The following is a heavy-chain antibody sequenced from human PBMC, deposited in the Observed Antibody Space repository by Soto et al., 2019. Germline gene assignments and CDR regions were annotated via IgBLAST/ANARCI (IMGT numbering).Heavy chain of an antibody. J-gene: IGHJ4*02. CDR1: GFTFSSYD. V-gene: IGHV1-46*01. CDR3: ARYGGYSYGYDS. CDR2: TKPSAGST. D-gene: IGHD5-18*01. Sequence: QVHLVQSGAEVKKPGASVKVSCKTSGFTFSSYDMHWVRQAPGQGLEWMGITKPSAGSTTYAEKVQGRIAVTRDTSTTTVYMELNRLTSEDTAVYFCARYGGYSYGYDSWGQGTQVTVSS.